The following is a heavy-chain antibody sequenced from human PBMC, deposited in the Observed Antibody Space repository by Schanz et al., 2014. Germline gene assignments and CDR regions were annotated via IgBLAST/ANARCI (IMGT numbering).Heavy chain of an antibody. V-gene: IGHV3-33*01. D-gene: IGHD5-18*01. J-gene: IGHJ4*02. Sequence: QVQLVESGGDVVQPGRSLRLSCAASGFTFSSYGMHWVRQAPGKGLEWVAVIWYDGNNKYYADSVKGRFTISRDNSRNTLYLEIDTLRPEDTAVYFCAREMDTAIGDYWGQGTLVTVSS. CDR2: IWYDGNNK. CDR3: AREMDTAIGDY. CDR1: GFTFSSYG.